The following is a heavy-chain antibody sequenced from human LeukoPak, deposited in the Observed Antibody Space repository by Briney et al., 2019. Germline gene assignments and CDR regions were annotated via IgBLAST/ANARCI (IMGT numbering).Heavy chain of an antibody. Sequence: LSLTCAVSGGSISSGGYSWSWVRQAPGKGLEWVSSISSSNSYIYYADSVKGRFTISRDNAKNSLYLQMNSLRAEDTAVYYCARGSEYSSPSSWFDPWGQGTLVTVSS. CDR2: ISSSNSYI. CDR1: GGSISSGGYS. J-gene: IGHJ5*02. CDR3: ARGSEYSSPSSWFDP. V-gene: IGHV3-21*01. D-gene: IGHD6-6*01.